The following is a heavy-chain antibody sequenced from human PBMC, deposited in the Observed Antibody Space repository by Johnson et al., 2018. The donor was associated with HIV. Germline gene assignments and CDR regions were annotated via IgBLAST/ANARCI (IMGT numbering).Heavy chain of an antibody. D-gene: IGHD3-22*01. CDR3: AKDPPYDAVSDAFDI. J-gene: IGHJ3*02. CDR2: ISYDGSNK. Sequence: QLVESGGGVVQPGRSMRLSCAASGFTFSSYAMHWVRQAPGKGLEWVAVISYDGSNKYYADSVKGRFTISRDNAKNTLYLQMNSLRAEDTAVYYCAKDPPYDAVSDAFDIWGQGTMVTVSS. V-gene: IGHV3-30-3*01. CDR1: GFTFSSYA.